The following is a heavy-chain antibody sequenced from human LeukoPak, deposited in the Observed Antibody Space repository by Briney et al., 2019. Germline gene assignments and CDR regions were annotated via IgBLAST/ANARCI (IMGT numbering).Heavy chain of an antibody. D-gene: IGHD2-8*02. CDR1: GGYISSSNYY. J-gene: IGHJ4*02. Sequence: SETLSLTCTVSGGYISSSNYYWGWIRQPSGKGLEWIGSLYSGTTFYNPSLKSRVTMSGDTSKNQFFLKLNSATAADTALYYCTAYVWWTEYYFDYWGRGTPVTVSS. CDR3: TAYVWWTEYYFDY. CDR2: LYSGTT. V-gene: IGHV4-39*01.